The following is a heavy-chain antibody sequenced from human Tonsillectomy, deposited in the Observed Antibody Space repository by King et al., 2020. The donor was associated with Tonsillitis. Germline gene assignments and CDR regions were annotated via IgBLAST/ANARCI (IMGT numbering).Heavy chain of an antibody. V-gene: IGHV4-59*01. CDR3: ARINSGYEWGNCYYYFMDV. CDR1: GGSISSYY. Sequence: QLQESGPGLVRPSETLSLTCTVSGGSISSYYWSWIRQPPGKGLEYIGYIYYSGSTNYNPSLESRVTISVDTSKNQFSLKLSSVTAADTAVYYCARINSGYEWGNCYYYFMDVWGKGTTVTVSS. D-gene: IGHD5-12*01. CDR2: IYYSGST. J-gene: IGHJ6*03.